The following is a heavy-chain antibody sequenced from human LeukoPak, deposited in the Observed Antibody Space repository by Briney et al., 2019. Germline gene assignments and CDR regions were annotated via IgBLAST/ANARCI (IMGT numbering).Heavy chain of an antibody. CDR2: INHSGST. J-gene: IGHJ2*01. V-gene: IGHV4-34*01. D-gene: IGHD2-2*01. CDR3: ARGVRKYFDL. Sequence: SETLSLTCAVYGGSFSGYYWSWIRRPPGKGLEWIGEINHSGSTNYNPSLKSRVTISVDTSKNQFSLKLSSVTAAGTAVYYCARGVRKYFDLWGRGTLVTVSS. CDR1: GGSFSGYY.